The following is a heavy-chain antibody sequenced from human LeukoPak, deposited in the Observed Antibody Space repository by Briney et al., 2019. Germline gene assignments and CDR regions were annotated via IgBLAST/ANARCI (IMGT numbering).Heavy chain of an antibody. D-gene: IGHD6-19*01. Sequence: ETLSLTCTVSGGSISSSSYYWGWVRQAPGKGLEWVSSISSSSSYIYYADSVKGRFTISRDNAKNSLYLQMNSLRAEDTAVYYCARGYSSGPDYWGQGTLVTVSS. CDR2: ISSSSSYI. V-gene: IGHV3-21*01. CDR3: ARGYSSGPDY. J-gene: IGHJ4*02. CDR1: GGSISSSSYY.